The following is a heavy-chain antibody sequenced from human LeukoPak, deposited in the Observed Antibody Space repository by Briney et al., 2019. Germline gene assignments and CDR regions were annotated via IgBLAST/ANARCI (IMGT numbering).Heavy chain of an antibody. CDR2: ITPILGIA. V-gene: IGHV1-69*04. J-gene: IGHJ5*02. D-gene: IGHD3-22*01. Sequence: SVKVSCKASGGTFSSYAISWVRQAPGQGLEWMGRITPILGIANYAQKFQGRVTITADKSTSTAYMELSSLRSEDTAVYYCARDVARTMIVVEAENHWFDPWGQGTLVTVSS. CDR1: GGTFSSYA. CDR3: ARDVARTMIVVEAENHWFDP.